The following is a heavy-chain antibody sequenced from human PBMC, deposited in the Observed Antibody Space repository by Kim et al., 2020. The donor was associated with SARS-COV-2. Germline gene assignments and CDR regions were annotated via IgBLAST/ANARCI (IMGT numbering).Heavy chain of an antibody. CDR3: TRALSGSGRGFDP. CDR1: GFNFNVYW. CDR2: IKHDGSEK. J-gene: IGHJ5*02. D-gene: IGHD3-10*01. V-gene: IGHV3-7*05. Sequence: GGSLRLSCAACGFNFNVYWMTWIRQTPGKGLEWVAGIKHDGSEKLYHDSVKGRFTISRDNAKTSLYLQMDSLRAEDTAVYYCTRALSGSGRGFDPWGQGTLVTVSS.